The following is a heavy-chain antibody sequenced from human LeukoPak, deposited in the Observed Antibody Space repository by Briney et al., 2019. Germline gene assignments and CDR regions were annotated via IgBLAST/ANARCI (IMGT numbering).Heavy chain of an antibody. V-gene: IGHV4-34*01. D-gene: IGHD3-10*01. CDR3: ARSVWFGELGD. CDR1: VGSFSGYY. J-gene: IGHJ4*02. CDR2: INHSGST. Sequence: PSETLSLTCAVYVGSFSGYYWSWIRQPPGKGLEWIGEINHSGSTNYNPSLKSRVTISVDTSKNQFSLKLSSVTAAVTAVYYCARSVWFGELGDWGQGTLVTVSS.